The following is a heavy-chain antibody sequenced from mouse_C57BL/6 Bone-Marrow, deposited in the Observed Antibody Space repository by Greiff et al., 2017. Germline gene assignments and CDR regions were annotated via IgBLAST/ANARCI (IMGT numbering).Heavy chain of an antibody. V-gene: IGHV1-26*01. J-gene: IGHJ2*01. Sequence: EVQLQQSGPELVKPGASVKISCKASGYTFTDYYMNWVKQSHGKSLEWIGDINPNNGGTSYNQKFKGKATLTVDKSSSTAYMELRSLTSEDSAVYYCATAWEYWGQGTTLTVSS. CDR2: INPNNGGT. D-gene: IGHD3-2*01. CDR3: ATAWEY. CDR1: GYTFTDYY.